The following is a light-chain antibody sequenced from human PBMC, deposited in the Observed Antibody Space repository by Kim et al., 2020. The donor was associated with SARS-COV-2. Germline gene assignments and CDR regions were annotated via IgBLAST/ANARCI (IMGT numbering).Light chain of an antibody. CDR3: QAWDSSTVV. J-gene: IGLJ2*01. Sequence: VPPGQTATISCSGDKLGDKIACWYQQKPGQSPVVVIYQDTKRSSGIPERFSGSNSGNTATLTIRGTQALDEADYYCQAWDSSTVVFGGGTQLTVL. V-gene: IGLV3-1*01. CDR2: QDT. CDR1: KLGDKI.